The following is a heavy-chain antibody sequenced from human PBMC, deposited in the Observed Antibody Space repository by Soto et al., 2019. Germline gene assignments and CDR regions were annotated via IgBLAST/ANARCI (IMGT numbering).Heavy chain of an antibody. CDR1: GGSISSSSYY. Sequence: LSLTCTVSGGSISSSSYYWGWIRQPPGKGLEWIGSIYYSGSTYYNPSLKSRVTISVDTSKNQFSLKLSSVTAADTAVYYCARAEDRSSNWFDPWGQGTLVTVSS. CDR3: ARAEDRSSNWFDP. D-gene: IGHD6-13*01. V-gene: IGHV4-39*01. J-gene: IGHJ5*02. CDR2: IYYSGST.